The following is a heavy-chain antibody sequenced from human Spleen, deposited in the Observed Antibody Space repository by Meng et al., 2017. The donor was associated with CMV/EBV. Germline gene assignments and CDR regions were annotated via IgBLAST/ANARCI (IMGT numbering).Heavy chain of an antibody. CDR2: ISGSGGST. Sequence: SGCNFSSYAISWVRQARGRGLGWVSSISGSGGSTYYAGSVKGRFTISRDTSKNTLYLQMNSLRVEDTAVYYCAKDMSGSYPSFYFDFWGQGTLVTVSS. D-gene: IGHD1-26*01. CDR1: GCNFSSYA. V-gene: IGHV3-23*01. J-gene: IGHJ4*02. CDR3: AKDMSGSYPSFYFDF.